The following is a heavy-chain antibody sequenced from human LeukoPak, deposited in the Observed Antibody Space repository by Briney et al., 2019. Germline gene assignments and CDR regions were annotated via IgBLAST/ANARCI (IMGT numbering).Heavy chain of an antibody. CDR3: AKGGHYSLFDS. V-gene: IGHV3-23*01. D-gene: IGHD1-26*01. Sequence: PEWSVRLSCAASGLIFRNYAMTWVRQAPGKGLEWVSTVSGKGDETFYADSVKSRFTLSRDNSKNAFYLQMNSLRAEDTAVYYCAKGGHYSLFDSWGQGTLATVSS. J-gene: IGHJ5*01. CDR1: GLIFRNYA. CDR2: VSGKGDET.